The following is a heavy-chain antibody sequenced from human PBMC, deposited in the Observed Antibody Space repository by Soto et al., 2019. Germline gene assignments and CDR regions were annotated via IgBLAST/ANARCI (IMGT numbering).Heavy chain of an antibody. J-gene: IGHJ4*02. Sequence: SETLSLTCTVSGGSISSGGYYWSWIRQHPGKGLEWIGYIYYSGSTYYNPSLKSRVTISVDTSKNQFSLKLSSVTAADTAVYYCARGYDILTGCHFDYWGQGTLVTVSS. D-gene: IGHD3-9*01. V-gene: IGHV4-31*03. CDR1: GGSISSGGYY. CDR3: ARGYDILTGCHFDY. CDR2: IYYSGST.